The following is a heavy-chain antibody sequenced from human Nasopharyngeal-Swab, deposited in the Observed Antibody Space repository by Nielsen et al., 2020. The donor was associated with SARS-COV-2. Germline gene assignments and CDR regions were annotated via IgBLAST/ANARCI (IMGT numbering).Heavy chain of an antibody. Sequence: SWTVSGGSISSDNYFWSWIRQRPGKGLEWIGYIHYTGKTYYNPSLESRLTISLDTSRNQFSLMLRSVTAADTAVYYCAREVINQAVSDAFDFWGQGTMVTVSS. CDR1: GGSISSDNYF. V-gene: IGHV4-31*02. CDR2: IHYTGKT. J-gene: IGHJ3*01. D-gene: IGHD3-16*02. CDR3: AREVINQAVSDAFDF.